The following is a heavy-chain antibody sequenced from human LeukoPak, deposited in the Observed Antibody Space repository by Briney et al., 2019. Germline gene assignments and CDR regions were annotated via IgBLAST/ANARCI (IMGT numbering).Heavy chain of an antibody. D-gene: IGHD6-13*01. Sequence: GGSLRLSCAASGFTFSSYSMNWVRQAPGKGLEWVSYISSSSSTIYYADSVKGRFTISRDNAKNSLYLQMNSLRAEDTAVYYCARDLPISSWDFDYWGQGTLVTVSS. J-gene: IGHJ4*02. CDR2: ISSSSSTI. V-gene: IGHV3-48*01. CDR1: GFTFSSYS. CDR3: ARDLPISSWDFDY.